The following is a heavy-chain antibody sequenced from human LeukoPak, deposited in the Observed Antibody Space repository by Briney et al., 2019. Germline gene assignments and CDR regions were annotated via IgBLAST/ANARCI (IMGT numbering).Heavy chain of an antibody. J-gene: IGHJ6*02. Sequence: GASVKVSCKASGGTFTSYAISWVRQAPGQGLEWMGGIIPIFGTANYAQKFQGRVTITADESTSTAYMELSSLRSEDTAVYYCASGGYYELAMGYYYYYGMDVWGQGTTVTVSS. CDR2: IIPIFGTA. CDR1: GGTFTSYA. CDR3: ASGGYYELAMGYYYYYGMDV. D-gene: IGHD3-22*01. V-gene: IGHV1-69*13.